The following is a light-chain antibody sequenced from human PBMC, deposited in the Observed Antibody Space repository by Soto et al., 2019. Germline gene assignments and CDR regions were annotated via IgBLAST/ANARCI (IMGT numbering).Light chain of an antibody. J-gene: IGKJ4*01. CDR3: QWRSDWPPRIP. Sequence: EVVLTPSPATLSLSPGERANLSCRASESIGNYLAWYQQNLGQDPKLLIYDASHRAIGIPGRFSGNGSGTAFTLAISSLEPEDFAVYYCQWRSDWPPRIPLDGGTKVEIK. CDR1: ESIGNY. V-gene: IGKV3-11*01. CDR2: DAS.